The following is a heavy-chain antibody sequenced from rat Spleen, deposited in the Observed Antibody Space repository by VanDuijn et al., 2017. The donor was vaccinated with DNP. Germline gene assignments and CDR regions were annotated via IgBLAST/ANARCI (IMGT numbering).Heavy chain of an antibody. D-gene: IGHD1-1*01. V-gene: IGHV3-1*01. CDR1: GYSITSNY. J-gene: IGHJ4*01. CDR2: ISYSGST. CDR3: ARLRLEWEVRAMDA. Sequence: EVQLQESGPGLVKPSQSLSLTCSVTGYSITSNYWGWIRKFPGNKMEWIGHISYSGSTSYNPSLKSRISNTRDTSKNQFFLQLNSLTTEDTATYYCARLRLEWEVRAMDAWGQGTSITVSS.